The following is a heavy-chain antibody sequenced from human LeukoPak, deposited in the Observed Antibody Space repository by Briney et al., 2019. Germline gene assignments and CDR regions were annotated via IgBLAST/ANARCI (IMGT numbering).Heavy chain of an antibody. Sequence: SETLSLTCTVSGGSISSGGYYWSWIRQHPGTGLEWIGYIYYSGSTYYNPSLKSRVTISVDTSKNQFSLKLSSVTAADTAVYYCARDGRYSGSYLGAFDIWGQGTMVTVSS. CDR2: IYYSGST. CDR3: ARDGRYSGSYLGAFDI. CDR1: GGSISSGGYY. J-gene: IGHJ3*02. D-gene: IGHD1-26*01. V-gene: IGHV4-31*03.